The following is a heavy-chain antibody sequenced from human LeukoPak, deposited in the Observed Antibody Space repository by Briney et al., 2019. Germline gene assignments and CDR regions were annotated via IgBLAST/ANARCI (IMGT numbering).Heavy chain of an antibody. D-gene: IGHD3-16*02. CDR1: GFIFSSYW. V-gene: IGHV3-7*01. CDR3: ARDAGDLDYDYVWGSYRQRSDYFDY. CDR2: IKQDGSEK. Sequence: GGSLRLSCAASGFIFSSYWMSWVRQAPGKGLEWVANIKQDGSEKYYVDSVKGRFTIYRDNVKNSLYLQMNSLSAEDTAVYYCARDAGDLDYDYVWGSYRQRSDYFDYWGQGTLVTVSS. J-gene: IGHJ4*02.